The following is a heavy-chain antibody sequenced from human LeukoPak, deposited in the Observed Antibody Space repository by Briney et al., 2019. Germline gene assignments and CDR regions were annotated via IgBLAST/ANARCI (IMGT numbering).Heavy chain of an antibody. Sequence: SVKVSCKASGGTFSSYAISWVRQAPGQGLEWMGGIIPIFGTANYAQKFQGRVTITADESTSTAYMELSSLRSEDTAVYYCARDRVSSGWPYDAFDIWGQGTMVTVSS. V-gene: IGHV1-69*13. J-gene: IGHJ3*02. CDR1: GGTFSSYA. CDR2: IIPIFGTA. CDR3: ARDRVSSGWPYDAFDI. D-gene: IGHD6-19*01.